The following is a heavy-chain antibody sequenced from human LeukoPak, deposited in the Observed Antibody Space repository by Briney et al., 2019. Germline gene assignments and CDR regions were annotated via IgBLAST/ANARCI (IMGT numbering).Heavy chain of an antibody. CDR2: INSDGSST. CDR3: ARDTLGLPSDY. V-gene: IGHV3-74*01. CDR1: GFTFSNFS. Sequence: GGTLRLSCAASGFTFSNFSMSWVRPAPGKGLVWVSRINSDGSSTSYADSVKGRFTISRDNVKNTLYLQMNSLRAEDTAVYYCARDTLGLPSDYWGQGTLVTVSS. J-gene: IGHJ4*02.